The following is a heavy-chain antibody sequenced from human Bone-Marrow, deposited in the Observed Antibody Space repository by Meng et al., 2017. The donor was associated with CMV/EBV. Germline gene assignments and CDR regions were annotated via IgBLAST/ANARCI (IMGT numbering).Heavy chain of an antibody. V-gene: IGHV1-2*02. D-gene: IGHD3-10*01. Sequence: ASVQISCKASGYTFIAYYMHWVRQPPGQGLEWMGWINPDSGGTDYAQNFQGRVTMTRDTSISTAYLDLSRLRSDDTAVYYCARGSMVRGVPLPYYYYGMGVWGQGTTVTVSS. CDR3: ARGSMVRGVPLPYYYYGMGV. J-gene: IGHJ6*02. CDR1: GYTFIAYY. CDR2: INPDSGGT.